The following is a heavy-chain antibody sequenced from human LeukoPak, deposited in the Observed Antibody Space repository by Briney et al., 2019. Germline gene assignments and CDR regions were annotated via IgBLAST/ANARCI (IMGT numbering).Heavy chain of an antibody. Sequence: GESLKISCKGSGFIFTCYWIVWVRQMRGELLEWMGIIYPADSETTYSPSLHGHITISADRSSTTAHLQWSSLKASDTAIYYCARATCVNGICYTLYWGRGGLVSVSS. J-gene: IGHJ4*02. CDR2: IYPADSET. V-gene: IGHV5-51*01. CDR3: ARATCVNGICYTLY. D-gene: IGHD2-8*01. CDR1: GFIFTCYW.